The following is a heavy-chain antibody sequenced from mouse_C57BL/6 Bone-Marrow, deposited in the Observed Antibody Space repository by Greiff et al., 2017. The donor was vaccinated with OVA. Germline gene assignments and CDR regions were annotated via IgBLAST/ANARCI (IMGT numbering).Heavy chain of an antibody. CDR2: IDPEDGDT. CDR1: GFNFNDYY. Sequence: EVQLQQSGAELVRPGASVKLSCTASGFNFNDYYMHWVKQRPEQGLEWIGRIDPEDGDTEYAQKFKGKATMTADKSSNTAYLQLSSLTSEDTAVYYCTTSHAPFAYWGQGTLVTVSA. CDR3: TTSHAPFAY. V-gene: IGHV14-1*01. J-gene: IGHJ3*01.